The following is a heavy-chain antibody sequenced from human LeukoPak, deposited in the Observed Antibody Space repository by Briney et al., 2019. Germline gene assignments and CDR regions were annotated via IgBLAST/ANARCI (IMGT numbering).Heavy chain of an antibody. J-gene: IGHJ4*02. CDR3: SRRDTNNPYFDY. CDR2: IRSKHNNYAT. D-gene: IGHD5-18*01. V-gene: IGHV3-73*01. CDR1: GFTFSDSA. Sequence: GGTLRLSCAAAGFTFSDSAMHWVRQASGKGLEWVGRIRSKHNNYATAYAASVKGRFTVSRDDSKNTAYLQMNSLKIEDTAVYYCSRRDTNNPYFDYWGQGTLVTVSS.